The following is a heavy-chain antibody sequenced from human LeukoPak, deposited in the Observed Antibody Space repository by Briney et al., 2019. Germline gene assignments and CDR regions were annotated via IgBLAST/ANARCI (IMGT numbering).Heavy chain of an antibody. CDR1: GGSISSYY. CDR3: ASGSYSYYYMGV. CDR2: IYYSGST. J-gene: IGHJ6*03. V-gene: IGHV4-59*01. Sequence: SETLSLTCTVSGGSISSYYWNWIRQPPGKGLEWIGYIYYSGSTNYNPSLKSRVTISVDTPKNQFSLKLSSVTAADTAVYYCASGSYSYYYMGVWGKGATITISS.